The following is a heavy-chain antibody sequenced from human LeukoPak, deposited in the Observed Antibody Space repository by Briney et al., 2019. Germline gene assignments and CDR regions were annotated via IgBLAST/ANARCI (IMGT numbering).Heavy chain of an antibody. CDR3: ARDAAYYYGSGSYRNGLDY. Sequence: SETLSPTRAVYGGSFSGYYWSWIRQPAGKGLEWIGRIYTSGTTSYNPSLKNRLTMSVDTSKNQSSLKLSSVTAADTAVYYCARDAAYYYGSGSYRNGLDYWGQGSLVTVSS. J-gene: IGHJ4*02. D-gene: IGHD3-10*01. CDR1: GGSFSGYY. V-gene: IGHV4-4*07. CDR2: IYTSGTT.